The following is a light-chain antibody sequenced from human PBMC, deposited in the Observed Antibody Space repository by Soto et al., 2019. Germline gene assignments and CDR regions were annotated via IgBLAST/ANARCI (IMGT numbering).Light chain of an antibody. CDR3: HVCDSLSDHHV. CDR1: KLETKT. J-gene: IGLJ1*01. V-gene: IGLV3-21*02. CDR2: DGR. Sequence: SYELTQPPSVSVAPGQTARISCGGNKLETKTVFWYQQKPGQAPVVVASDGRVRPSGIPERFSGSNSGGTATLSMIGVEAGDEADYYCHVCDSLSDHHVFGPRTKVTVL.